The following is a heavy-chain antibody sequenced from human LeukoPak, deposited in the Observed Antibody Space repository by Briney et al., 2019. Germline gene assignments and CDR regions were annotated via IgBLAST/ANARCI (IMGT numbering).Heavy chain of an antibody. D-gene: IGHD3-22*01. Sequence: GGSLRLSCSASGFTFSSYAMHWVRQAPGKGLEYVSAISSNGGSTYYADSVKGRFTVSRDNSKNTLYLQMSSLRAEDTAIYYCVRDDSYYYDSGDFPHWGQGALVTVSS. CDR3: VRDDSYYYDSGDFPH. CDR2: ISSNGGST. V-gene: IGHV3-64D*09. CDR1: GFTFSSYA. J-gene: IGHJ4*02.